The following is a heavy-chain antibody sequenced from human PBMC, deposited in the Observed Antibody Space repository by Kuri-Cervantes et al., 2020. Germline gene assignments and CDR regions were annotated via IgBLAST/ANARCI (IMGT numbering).Heavy chain of an antibody. D-gene: IGHD1-1*01. CDR3: ARGYDKVDY. CDR1: GFTFSSYA. Sequence: GESLKISCAASGFTFSSYAMSWVRLAPGRGLEWVSYITTSSTMYYADSVRGRFTISRDNAKNSVYLQMNSLRAEDTAVYYCARGYDKVDYWGQGTLVTVSS. V-gene: IGHV3-48*01. J-gene: IGHJ4*02. CDR2: ITTSSTM.